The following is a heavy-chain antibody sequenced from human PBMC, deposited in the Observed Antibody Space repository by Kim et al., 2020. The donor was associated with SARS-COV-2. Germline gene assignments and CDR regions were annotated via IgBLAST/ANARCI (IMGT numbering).Heavy chain of an antibody. J-gene: IGHJ5*02. Sequence: GGSLRLSCAASGFTFRNYWMTWVRQAPGKGLEWVANIKHDGSAKQDVDFVKGRFTISRANAKNSLYLQLKSQRAEDKDPYDCARSAAYSFGPWRQGTL. CDR1: GFTFRNYW. D-gene: IGHD5-18*01. V-gene: IGHV3-7*03. CDR2: IKHDGSAK. CDR3: ARSAAYSFGP.